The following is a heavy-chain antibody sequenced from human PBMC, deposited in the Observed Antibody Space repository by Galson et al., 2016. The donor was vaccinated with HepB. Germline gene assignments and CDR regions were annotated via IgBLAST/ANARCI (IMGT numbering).Heavy chain of an antibody. J-gene: IGHJ6*02. CDR2: IQSDGGTT. Sequence: SLRLSCAASGFTFSRYWMHWVRQAPGKGLVWVSRIQSDGGTTGYADSVKGRFTISRDNAKNTLYLQMNRLRAEDTAVYYCHVGGDGDAINRYYYYGIDFWGQGTTVTVSS. CDR1: GFTFSRYW. CDR3: HVGGDGDAINRYYYYGIDF. V-gene: IGHV3-74*01. D-gene: IGHD4-17*01.